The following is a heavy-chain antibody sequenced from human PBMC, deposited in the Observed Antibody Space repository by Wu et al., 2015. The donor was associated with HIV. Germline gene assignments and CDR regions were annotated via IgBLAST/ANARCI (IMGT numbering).Heavy chain of an antibody. CDR3: ARGNFFDTSVYYRVHFYYYMDV. Sequence: QVQLVQSGAEVKKPGASVKVSCKASGYMFTNYYMHWVRQAPGQGLEWMGIINPSGASTRYAQKFQGRVTMTGDTSTSTVYMELSSLRSEDTAVYFCARGNFFDTSVYYRVHFYYYMDVWGRGTTVTVSS. J-gene: IGHJ6*03. CDR2: INPSGAST. CDR1: GYMFTNYY. D-gene: IGHD3-22*01. V-gene: IGHV1-46*03.